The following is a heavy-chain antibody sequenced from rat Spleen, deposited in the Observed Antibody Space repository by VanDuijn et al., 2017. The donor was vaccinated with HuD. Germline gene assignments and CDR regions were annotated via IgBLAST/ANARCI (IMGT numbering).Heavy chain of an antibody. CDR1: GFTFKNYW. D-gene: IGHD2-3*01. Sequence: EVQLVESGGGLVQPGRSLKLSCVASGFTFKNYWMTWIRQAPGKGLEWVASITNSAGSTYYPDSVKGRFTISSDTAENTLYLQRGSLRSEETATYCCARGGYFRYWGQGVMVTVSS. CDR2: ITNSAGST. J-gene: IGHJ2*01. CDR3: ARGGYFRY. V-gene: IGHV5-31*01.